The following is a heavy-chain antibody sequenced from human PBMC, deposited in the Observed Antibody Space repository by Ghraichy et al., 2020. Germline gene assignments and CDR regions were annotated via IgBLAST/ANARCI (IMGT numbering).Heavy chain of an antibody. D-gene: IGHD3-10*01. CDR3: ARLYDSGTLTLDY. J-gene: IGHJ4*02. CDR2: INPANGNT. V-gene: IGHV1-3*01. CDR1: GYTFRNYA. Sequence: VSVKVSCKASGYTFRNYAFHWVRQAPGQSLEWMGWINPANGNTRYSQKFQGRVTFTGDTSASTVNIELSSLTSEDTAVYYCARLYDSGTLTLDYWGQGTLVTVSS.